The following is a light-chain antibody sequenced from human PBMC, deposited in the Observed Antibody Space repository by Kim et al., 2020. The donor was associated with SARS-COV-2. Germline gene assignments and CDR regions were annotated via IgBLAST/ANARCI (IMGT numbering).Light chain of an antibody. Sequence: DIQMTQSPSSLSASVGDRVTITCRASQSISSDLNWYQQKPGKAPKLLIYAASSLQSGVPSRFSGSGSGTDFTLTISSLQLEDFATYYCQQSNSNPLTFGQGTKVDIK. CDR3: QQSNSNPLT. J-gene: IGKJ1*01. CDR1: QSISSD. CDR2: AAS. V-gene: IGKV1-39*01.